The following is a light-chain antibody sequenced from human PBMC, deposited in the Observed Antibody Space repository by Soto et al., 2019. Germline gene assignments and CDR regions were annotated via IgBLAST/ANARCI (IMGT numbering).Light chain of an antibody. CDR1: QSISSW. V-gene: IGKV1-5*01. CDR3: QQYNSYSPT. J-gene: IGKJ1*01. CDR2: DAS. Sequence: DIQMTQSPSTLSAAVGYRFTIACRASQSISSWLAWYQQKKGKAPKTMIYDASSLESGVPSSFSGSGYGTAFNLPIRSLQTDDSATYSCQQYNSYSPTFGQGTQVDIK.